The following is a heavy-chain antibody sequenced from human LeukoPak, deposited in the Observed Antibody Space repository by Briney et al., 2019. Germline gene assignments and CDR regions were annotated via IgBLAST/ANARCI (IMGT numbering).Heavy chain of an antibody. J-gene: IGHJ6*03. CDR2: IYTSGST. CDR3: ARDQGGSYSDYYYYYMDV. Sequence: SETLSLICTVSGGSISSYYWSWIRQPAGKGLEWIGRIYTSGSTNYNPSLKSRVTMSVDTSKNQFSLKLSSVTAADTAVYYCARDQGGSYSDYYYYYMDVWGKGTTVTVSS. V-gene: IGHV4-4*07. CDR1: GGSISSYY. D-gene: IGHD1-26*01.